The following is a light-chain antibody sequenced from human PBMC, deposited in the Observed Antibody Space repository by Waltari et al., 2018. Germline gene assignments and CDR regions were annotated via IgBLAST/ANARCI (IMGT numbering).Light chain of an antibody. J-gene: IGKJ2*03. CDR3: QKNDNWPHS. V-gene: IGKV3D-15*01. CDR2: GAS. Sequence: EIVLTQSPATLSLSPGERAILSCRASQSVSSSLAWYQQKPGQAPRLLIYGASSRATGIPDRFSGSGSGTEFTLIISSLEPEDVAVYYCQKNDNWPHSFGQGPKWRSN. CDR1: QSVSSS.